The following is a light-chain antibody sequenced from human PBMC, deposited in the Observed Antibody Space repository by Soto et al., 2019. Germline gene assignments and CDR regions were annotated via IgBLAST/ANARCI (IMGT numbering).Light chain of an antibody. CDR2: DAS. J-gene: IGKJ1*01. CDR3: QHYNNWPRT. CDR1: QSISSN. V-gene: IGKV3-15*01. Sequence: EIVMTQSPATLSVSPGERATLSCRASQSISSNLGWYQQKPGQAPRLLMYDASTRVAGIPARFSGSGSGTEFTLXXSSLQSEDFAVYYXQHYNNWPRTFGQGTKVEIK.